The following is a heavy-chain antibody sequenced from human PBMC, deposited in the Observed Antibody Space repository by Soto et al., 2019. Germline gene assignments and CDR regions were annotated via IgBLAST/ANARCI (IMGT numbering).Heavy chain of an antibody. CDR1: GGSFSGYY. V-gene: IGHV3-23*01. Sequence: ETLSLTCAVYGGSFSGYYWSWIRQPPGKGLEWVSAISGSGGSTYYADSVKGRFTISRDNSKNTLYLQMNSLRAEDTAVYYCAKTSSGRHFDYWGQGTLVTVSS. CDR2: ISGSGGST. CDR3: AKTSSGRHFDY. J-gene: IGHJ4*02. D-gene: IGHD6-19*01.